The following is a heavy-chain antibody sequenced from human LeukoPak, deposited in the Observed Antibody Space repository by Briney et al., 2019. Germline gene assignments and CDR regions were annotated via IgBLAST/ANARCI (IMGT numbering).Heavy chain of an antibody. CDR3: ATRGGSGNSDAFDI. V-gene: IGHV1-8*01. Sequence: GASVKVSCKASGYTFTSYDINWVRQATGQGLEWMGWMNPNSGNTGYAQKFQGRVTMTRNTSISTAYTELSSLRSEDTAVYYCATRGGSGNSDAFDIWGQGTMVTVSS. J-gene: IGHJ3*02. CDR1: GYTFTSYD. CDR2: MNPNSGNT. D-gene: IGHD5-12*01.